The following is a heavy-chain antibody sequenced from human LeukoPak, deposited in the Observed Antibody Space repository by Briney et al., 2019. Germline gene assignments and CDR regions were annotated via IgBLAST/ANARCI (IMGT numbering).Heavy chain of an antibody. CDR3: ARDPPGLTLGSPGDY. CDR2: ISANNGDT. Sequence: ASVKVSCKASGYTFTSYGIAWVRQAPGQGLQWMGWISANNGDTSYSQKLQGRVIMTTDTSTNTAYMELRSLTSDDTAVYYCARDPPGLTLGSPGDYWGQGTLVIVSS. CDR1: GYTFTSYG. D-gene: IGHD3-16*01. J-gene: IGHJ4*02. V-gene: IGHV1-18*01.